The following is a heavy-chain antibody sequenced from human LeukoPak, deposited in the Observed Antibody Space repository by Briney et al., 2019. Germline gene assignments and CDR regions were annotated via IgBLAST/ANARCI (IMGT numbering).Heavy chain of an antibody. CDR3: AGRLRGFYFDY. Sequence: SETLSLTCAVYGGSFSAYYWSWIRQPPGKGLEWIGEINHRGSTNCNPSLKSRVTISVDTSKNQFSLKLSSVTAADTAVYYCAGRLRGFYFDYWGQGTLVTVSS. D-gene: IGHD3-16*01. V-gene: IGHV4-34*01. CDR2: INHRGST. CDR1: GGSFSAYY. J-gene: IGHJ4*02.